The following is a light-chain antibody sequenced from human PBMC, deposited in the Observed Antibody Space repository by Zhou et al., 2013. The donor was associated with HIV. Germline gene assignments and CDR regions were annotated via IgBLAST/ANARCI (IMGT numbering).Light chain of an antibody. Sequence: EIVMTQSPATLSVSPGERPTLSCRASQSVSSNLAWYQQKPGQAPRLLIYGASTRATGIPARFSGSGSGTEFTLTISSMQSEDFAVYYCQQYDNSPPYTFGQGTKVEIK. CDR2: GAS. CDR3: QQYDNSPPYT. CDR1: QSVSSN. V-gene: IGKV3-15*01. J-gene: IGKJ2*01.